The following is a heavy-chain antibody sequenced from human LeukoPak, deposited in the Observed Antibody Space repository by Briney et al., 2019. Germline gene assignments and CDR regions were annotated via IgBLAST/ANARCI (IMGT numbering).Heavy chain of an antibody. V-gene: IGHV4-34*01. J-gene: IGHJ4*02. CDR1: GGSFSGYY. Sequence: PSETLCLTCAVYGGSFSGYYWSWIRQPPGKGLEWIGEINHSGSTNYNPSLKSRVTISVDTSKNQFSLKLSSVTAADTAVYYCAIGSYQLLRWGQGTLVTVSS. CDR3: AIGSYQLLR. D-gene: IGHD2-2*01. CDR2: INHSGST.